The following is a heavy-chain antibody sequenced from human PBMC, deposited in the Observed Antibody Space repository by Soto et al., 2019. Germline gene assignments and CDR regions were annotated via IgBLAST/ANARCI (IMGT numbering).Heavy chain of an antibody. V-gene: IGHV1-69*18. CDR1: GGNFNTYP. D-gene: IGHD3-16*01. CDR3: ARDSRLWGSTGWKRENPFDI. Sequence: QVQLEQSGAEVKRPGSSVKVSCKTSGGNFNTYPISWVRQAPGHRLEWMGKIIPIFGTPDYAQKFQGRVTINADEATTTVYMELRSLKSDDSAVYYCARDSRLWGSTGWKRENPFDIWGQGTMVTVSS. J-gene: IGHJ3*02. CDR2: IIPIFGTP.